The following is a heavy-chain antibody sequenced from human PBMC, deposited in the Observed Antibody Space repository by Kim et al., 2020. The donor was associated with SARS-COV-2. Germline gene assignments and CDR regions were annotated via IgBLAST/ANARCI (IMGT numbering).Heavy chain of an antibody. CDR3: TRLGGHDAFDI. J-gene: IGHJ3*02. CDR1: GFTFSGSA. Sequence: GGSLRLSCAASGFTFSGSAMHWVRQASGKGLEWVGRIRSKANSYATAYAASVTGRITISRDDSKNTSDLQMNSRKTVDTAVYYCTRLGGHDAFDIWGQGTMVTVSS. V-gene: IGHV3-73*01. CDR2: IRSKANSYAT. D-gene: IGHD3-16*01.